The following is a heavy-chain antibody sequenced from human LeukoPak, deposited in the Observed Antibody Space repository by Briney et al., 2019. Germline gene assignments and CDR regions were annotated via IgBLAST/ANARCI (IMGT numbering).Heavy chain of an antibody. CDR1: GYTFTCYG. D-gene: IGHD1-26*01. J-gene: IGHJ6*03. CDR3: ARAIVGATDYYYYYYMDV. V-gene: IGHV1-18*01. Sequence: ASVKVSCKASGYTFTCYGISWVRQAPGQGLEWMGWISAYNGNTNYAQKLQGRVTMTTDTSTSTAYMELRSLRSDDTAVYYCARAIVGATDYYYYYYMDVWGKGTTVTVSS. CDR2: ISAYNGNT.